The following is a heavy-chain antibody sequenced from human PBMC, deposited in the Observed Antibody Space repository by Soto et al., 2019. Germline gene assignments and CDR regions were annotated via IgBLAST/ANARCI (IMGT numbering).Heavy chain of an antibody. J-gene: IGHJ4*02. D-gene: IGHD3-10*01. CDR1: GYTFTSYG. CDR2: MNPNSGNT. V-gene: IGHV1-8*01. CDR3: ARGRRAYGSGSYYKGGGY. Sequence: ASVKVSCKASGYTFTSYGINWVRQATGQGLERMGWMNPNSGNTGYAQKFQGRVTMTRNTSISKAYMELSSLSPEDTAAFYCARGRRAYGSGSYYKGGGYWGQGTLVTVSS.